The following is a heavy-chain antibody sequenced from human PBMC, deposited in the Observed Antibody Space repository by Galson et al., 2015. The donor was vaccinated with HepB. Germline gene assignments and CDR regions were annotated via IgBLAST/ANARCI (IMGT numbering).Heavy chain of an antibody. V-gene: IGHV1-18*01. CDR1: GYTFTSYG. CDR2: ISAYNGNT. D-gene: IGHD3-3*01. J-gene: IGHJ6*03. Sequence: SVKVSCKASGYTFTSYGISWVRQAPGQGLEWMGWISAYNGNTNYAQKLQGRVTMTTDTSTSTAYMELRSLRSDDTAVYYCARDLGEYYDFWSGYPPRYYYYYMDVWGKGTTVTVSS. CDR3: ARDLGEYYDFWSGYPPRYYYYYMDV.